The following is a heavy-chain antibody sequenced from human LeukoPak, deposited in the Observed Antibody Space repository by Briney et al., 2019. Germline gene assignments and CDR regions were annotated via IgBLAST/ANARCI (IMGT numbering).Heavy chain of an antibody. CDR2: INPNNGGT. CDR1: GYTFTGYY. V-gene: IGHV1-2*02. CDR3: ARGRRFDP. J-gene: IGHJ5*02. Sequence: ASVKASCKASGYTFTGYYMHWVRQAPGQGLEWMGWINPNNGGTNYAQKFQGRVTMTRDTSISTAYMELSSLTSDDTAVYYCARGRRFDPWGQGTLVTVSS.